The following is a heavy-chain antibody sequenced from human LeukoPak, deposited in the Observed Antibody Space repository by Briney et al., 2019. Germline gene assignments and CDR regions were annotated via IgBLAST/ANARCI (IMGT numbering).Heavy chain of an antibody. V-gene: IGHV3-23*01. CDR2: ISSDRRST. J-gene: IGHJ5*02. Sequence: QPGGSLRLSCAASGCTFSSYAMSWVRQAPGKGLEWVSAISSDRRSTYYADSVKGRFTISRDNAKNSLYLQMNSLRDEDTAVYYCVRDRAGGNSVWFDPWGQGTLVTVSS. D-gene: IGHD4-23*01. CDR1: GCTFSSYA. CDR3: VRDRAGGNSVWFDP.